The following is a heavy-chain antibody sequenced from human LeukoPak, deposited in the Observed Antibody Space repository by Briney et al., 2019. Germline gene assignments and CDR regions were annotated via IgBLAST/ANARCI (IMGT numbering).Heavy chain of an antibody. CDR2: IYYSGGT. CDR3: ARGGYYTLEYYYYMDV. Sequence: SETLSLTCTVSGGSISYYYWSWIRRPPGKGLEWVGYIYYSGGTNYNPSLESRVTLSVDTSKNQFSLNVSSVTAADSAIYYCARGGYYTLEYYYYMDVWGKGTPVTVSS. D-gene: IGHD3-3*01. CDR1: GGSISYYY. V-gene: IGHV4-59*01. J-gene: IGHJ6*03.